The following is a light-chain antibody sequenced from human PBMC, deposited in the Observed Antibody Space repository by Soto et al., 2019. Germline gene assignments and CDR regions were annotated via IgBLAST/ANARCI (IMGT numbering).Light chain of an antibody. CDR1: QSVSSRY. CDR2: GAS. J-gene: IGKJ1*01. V-gene: IGKV3-20*01. CDR3: QQYYSSPPWT. Sequence: EIVLTQSPGTLSLSPGERATLSCRASQSVSSRYLAWYQQKPGQAPRLLIYGASSRATGIPDRFSGSGYGTDSTLNISRLEREDFAVYYCQQYYSSPPWTFGQGTKVEIK.